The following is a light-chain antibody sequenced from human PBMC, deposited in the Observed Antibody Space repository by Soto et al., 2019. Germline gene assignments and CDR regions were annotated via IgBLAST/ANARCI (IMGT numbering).Light chain of an antibody. CDR3: QQYDNWPSVT. CDR2: DVS. Sequence: DIQMTQIPSTLPASVGDTVTIICRASESISSWLAWYQQKPGKAPKLLIYDVSKLRRGVPSRFSGSGSGTEFTLTISSLQSEDFAIYYCQQYDNWPSVTFGGGTKVDIK. CDR1: ESISSW. J-gene: IGKJ4*01. V-gene: IGKV1-5*02.